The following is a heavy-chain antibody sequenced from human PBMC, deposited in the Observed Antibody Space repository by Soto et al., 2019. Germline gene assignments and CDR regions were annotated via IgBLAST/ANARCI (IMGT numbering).Heavy chain of an antibody. CDR1: GFTFISYA. V-gene: IGHV3-30-3*01. J-gene: IGHJ4*02. CDR3: ARAGVVVAATCDY. D-gene: IGHD2-15*01. CDR2: ISYDGSNK. Sequence: GGSLRLSCAASGFTFISYAMHWVLQAPGKGLEWVAVISYDGSNKYYADSVKGRFTISRDNSKNTLYLQMNSLRAEDTAVYYCARAGVVVAATCDYWGQGTLVTVSS.